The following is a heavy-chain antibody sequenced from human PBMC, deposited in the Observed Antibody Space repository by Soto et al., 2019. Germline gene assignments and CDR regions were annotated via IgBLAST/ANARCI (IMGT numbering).Heavy chain of an antibody. D-gene: IGHD4-17*01. CDR2: IIPIFGTA. CDR3: AREKSSPTYYGDYVYYYYGMDV. Sequence: SVKVSCKASGGTFSSYAISWVRQAPGQGLEWMGGIIPIFGTANYAQKFQGRVTITADESTSTAHMELSSLRSEDTAVYYCAREKSSPTYYGDYVYYYYGMDVWGQGTTVTVSS. J-gene: IGHJ6*02. V-gene: IGHV1-69*13. CDR1: GGTFSSYA.